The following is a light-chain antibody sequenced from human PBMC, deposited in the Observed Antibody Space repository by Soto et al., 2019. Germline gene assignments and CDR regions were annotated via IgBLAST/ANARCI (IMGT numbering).Light chain of an antibody. CDR1: HIVTSNY. J-gene: IGKJ5*01. CDR2: GAS. V-gene: IGKV3-20*01. CDR3: QQYGSSST. Sequence: EIVLTQSPGTLSLSPGERATLSCRASHIVTSNYLAWYQQKPGQAPRLLFFGASIRATGIPDRFSGSGSGTDFTLTISRLEPEDFAVYYCQQYGSSSTFGQGTRLEIK.